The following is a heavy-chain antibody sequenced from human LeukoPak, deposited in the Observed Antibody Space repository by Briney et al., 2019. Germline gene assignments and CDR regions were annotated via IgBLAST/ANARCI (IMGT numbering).Heavy chain of an antibody. J-gene: IGHJ4*02. CDR3: AKDWVGVVATNRGRFDY. V-gene: IGHV3-9*01. D-gene: IGHD5-12*01. CDR2: ISWNSDNI. CDR1: GFTFDDYT. Sequence: PGGSLRLSCAASGFTFDDYTMHWVRQAPGKGLEWISDISWNSDNIGYADSVKGRFTISRDNAKNSLYLQMNSLKTEDTALYYCAKDWVGVVATNRGRFDYWGQGTLVTVSS.